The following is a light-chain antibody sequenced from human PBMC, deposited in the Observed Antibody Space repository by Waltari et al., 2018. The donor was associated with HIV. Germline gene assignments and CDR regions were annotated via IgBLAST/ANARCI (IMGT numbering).Light chain of an antibody. Sequence: EIVLTQSPDTVSFSPGERAYLSCRASRSVNNNFLAWYQQSPLQAPRYLIYGASRRPRDTPDWFSGSGSGTDFTLTISRLEPEDFAVYYCPQYGSSPFTFGGGTKVEIK. V-gene: IGKV3-20*01. CDR3: PQYGSSPFT. CDR2: GAS. CDR1: RSVNNNF. J-gene: IGKJ4*01.